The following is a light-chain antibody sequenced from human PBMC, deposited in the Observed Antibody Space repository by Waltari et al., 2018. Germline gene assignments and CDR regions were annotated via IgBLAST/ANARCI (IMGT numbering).Light chain of an antibody. Sequence: QLVLTQSPSASASLGASVKLTCTLSSGHSSNVIAWHQQQPAKGPRYLMKVNSDGSHSKGDEIPDRFSGSSSGAERYLTNSSLQSEDEADYYGQTGGHGTWVFGGGTKLTV. CDR1: SGHSSNV. V-gene: IGLV4-69*01. CDR3: QTGGHGTWV. CDR2: VNSDGSH. J-gene: IGLJ3*02.